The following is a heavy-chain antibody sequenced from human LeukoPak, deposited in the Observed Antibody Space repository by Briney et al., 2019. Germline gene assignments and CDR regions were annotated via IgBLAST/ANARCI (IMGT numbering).Heavy chain of an antibody. Sequence: GGSLRLSCAASGFTLSSYTMNWVRQAPGKGLEWVSYISSSGSTIYYADSVKGRFTISRDNAKNSLYLQMNSLRAEDTAVYYCARVGSSSPRRPFDYWGQGTLVTVSS. D-gene: IGHD6-6*01. CDR3: ARVGSSSPRRPFDY. V-gene: IGHV3-48*04. J-gene: IGHJ4*02. CDR1: GFTLSSYT. CDR2: ISSSGSTI.